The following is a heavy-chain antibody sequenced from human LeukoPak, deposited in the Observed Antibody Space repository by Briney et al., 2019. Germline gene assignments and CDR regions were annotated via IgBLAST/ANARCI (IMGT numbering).Heavy chain of an antibody. V-gene: IGHV3-74*01. CDR1: GFHLRGYW. Sequence: GGSLTLSCGVSGFHLRGYWMHWLRRARGKGVEWVSLIRIDGSDTSHADSVRGRFTPSRDSAKNAVYLRMDSLRVEDTAIYYCARDRGVATPLDPWGQGALVTVSS. CDR3: ARDRGVATPLDP. CDR2: IRIDGSDT. D-gene: IGHD2-15*01. J-gene: IGHJ5*02.